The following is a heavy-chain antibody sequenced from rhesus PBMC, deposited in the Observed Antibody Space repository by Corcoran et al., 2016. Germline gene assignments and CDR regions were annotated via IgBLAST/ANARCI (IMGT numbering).Heavy chain of an antibody. V-gene: IGHV4-80*01. CDR1: GASIRSYW. CDR2: INGNSGST. J-gene: IGHJ4*01. CDR3: ARAHGSSYEYMSH. D-gene: IGHD4-29*01. Sequence: QVQLQESGPGLVKPSATLSLTRAVSGASIRSYWCSWIRAPPGKGREWIGEINGNSGSTYNHPSLKSRVTISKDASKNQFSLKLSSVTAADTAVYYCARAHGSSYEYMSHWGQGVLVTVSS.